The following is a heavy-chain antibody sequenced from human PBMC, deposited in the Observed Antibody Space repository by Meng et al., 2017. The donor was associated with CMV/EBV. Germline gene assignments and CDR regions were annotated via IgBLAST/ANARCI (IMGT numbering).Heavy chain of an antibody. V-gene: IGHV1-2*02. CDR2: INPNSGGT. CDR3: ARDDGSLDY. J-gene: IGHJ4*02. CDR1: GYTFTGYY. Sequence: QVQLGQAGAEVKRPGASVKVSCKASGYTFTGYYMHWVRQAPGRGLEWMGWINPNSGGTNYARKFQGRVTMTRDTSISTAYMELSRLRSDDTAVYYCARDDGSLDYWGQGTLVTVSS. D-gene: IGHD2-15*01.